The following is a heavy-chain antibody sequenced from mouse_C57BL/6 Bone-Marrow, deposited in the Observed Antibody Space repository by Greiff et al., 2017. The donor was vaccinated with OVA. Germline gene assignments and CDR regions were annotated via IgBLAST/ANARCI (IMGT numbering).Heavy chain of an antibody. CDR3: ARPILHYYGSRGYAMDY. J-gene: IGHJ4*01. D-gene: IGHD1-1*01. CDR2: INPYNGGT. V-gene: IGHV1-19*01. CDR1: GYTFTDYY. Sequence: EVQGVESGPVLVKPGASVKMSCKASGYTFTDYYMNWVKQSHGKSLEWIGVINPYNGGTSYNQKFKGKATLTVDKSSSTAYMELNSLTSEDSAVYYCARPILHYYGSRGYAMDYWGQGTSVTVSS.